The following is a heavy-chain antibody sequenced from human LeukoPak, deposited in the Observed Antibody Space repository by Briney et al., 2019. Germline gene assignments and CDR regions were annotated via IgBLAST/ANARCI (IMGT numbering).Heavy chain of an antibody. CDR2: IYYSGST. V-gene: IGHV4-39*01. D-gene: IGHD6-13*01. CDR1: GGSISSSSYY. CDR3: ARRGYSSSWYAIIDY. J-gene: IGHJ4*02. Sequence: SQTLPLTCTVSGGSISSSSYYWGWIRQPPGKGLEWIGSIYYSGSTYYNPSLKSRVTISVDTSKNQFSLKLSSVTAADTAVYYCARRGYSSSWYAIIDYWGQGTLVTVSS.